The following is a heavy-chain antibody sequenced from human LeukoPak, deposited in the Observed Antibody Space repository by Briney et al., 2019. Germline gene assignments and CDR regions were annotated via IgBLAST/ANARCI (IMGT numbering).Heavy chain of an antibody. CDR1: GGSISSYY. D-gene: IGHD1-1*01. Sequence: SSETLSLTCTVSGGSISSYYWSWIRQPPGKGLEWIGYIYYSGSTNYNPSLKSRVTISVDTSKNQFSLKLSSVTAADTAVYYCATSTTGTTLDYWGQGTLVTVSS. V-gene: IGHV4-59*01. J-gene: IGHJ4*02. CDR3: ATSTTGTTLDY. CDR2: IYYSGST.